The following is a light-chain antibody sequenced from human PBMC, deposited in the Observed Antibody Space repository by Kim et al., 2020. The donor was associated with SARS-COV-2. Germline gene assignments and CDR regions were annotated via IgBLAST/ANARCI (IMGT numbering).Light chain of an antibody. CDR3: QQYGSSPPT. CDR2: GAS. Sequence: EIVLTQSPGTLSLSPGERATLSCRASQSVSSSYLAWYQQKPGQAPRLLIYGASSRATGIPDRFSGSGSGTDFTLTISRLEPEDFAVYYCQQYGSSPPTFCQGTKGDIK. V-gene: IGKV3-20*01. J-gene: IGKJ1*01. CDR1: QSVSSSY.